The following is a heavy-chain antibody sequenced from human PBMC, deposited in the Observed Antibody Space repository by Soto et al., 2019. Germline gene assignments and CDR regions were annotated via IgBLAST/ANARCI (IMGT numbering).Heavy chain of an antibody. D-gene: IGHD6-19*01. CDR1: GFTFSSYA. J-gene: IGHJ5*02. Sequence: EVQLLESGGGLVQPGGSLRLSCAASGFTFSSYAMSWVRQAPGKGLEWVSAISGSGGSTYYADSVKGRFTISRDNSKNTLYLQMNSLRAEDTAVYYCAKVYSSGWYSGLTWFDPWGQGTLVTVSS. CDR3: AKVYSSGWYSGLTWFDP. V-gene: IGHV3-23*01. CDR2: ISGSGGST.